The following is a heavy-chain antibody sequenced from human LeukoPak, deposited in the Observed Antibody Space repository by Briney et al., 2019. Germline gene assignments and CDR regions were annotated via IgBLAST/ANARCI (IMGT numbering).Heavy chain of an antibody. J-gene: IGHJ6*02. CDR2: IIPILGIA. D-gene: IGHD3-9*01. CDR1: GGTFSSYT. CDR3: ARVTMNDILTGYYMDV. Sequence: SVKVSCKASGGTFSSYTISWVRQAPGQGLEWMGRIIPILGIANYAQKFQGRVAITADKSTSTAYMELSSLRSEDTAVYYCARVTMNDILTGYYMDVWGQGTTVTVSS. V-gene: IGHV1-69*02.